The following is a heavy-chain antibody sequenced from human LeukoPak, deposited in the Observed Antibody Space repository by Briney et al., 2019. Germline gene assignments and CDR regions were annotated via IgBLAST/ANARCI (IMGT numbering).Heavy chain of an antibody. CDR3: ARLTKFLTTYYPTP. J-gene: IGHJ5*02. Sequence: SQTLSLTCTLSAASMTGNCWSWIRQSPGKGLEWVGYIFSSGSTNYNPSLKSRVTISLVTSKSQFSLKLISVTASDTAVYYCARLTKFLTTYYPTPWGQGTLVTVSS. D-gene: IGHD3-9*01. CDR1: AASMTGNC. V-gene: IGHV4-59*08. CDR2: IFSSGST.